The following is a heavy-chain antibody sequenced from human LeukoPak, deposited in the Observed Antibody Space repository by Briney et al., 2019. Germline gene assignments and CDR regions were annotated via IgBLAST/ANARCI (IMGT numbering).Heavy chain of an antibody. CDR1: GYTFTSYY. CDR2: INPSGGST. D-gene: IGHD2-2*02. V-gene: IGHV1-46*01. CDR3: ACHLGYCSGTSCYRSFTSYYYSGMDV. Sequence: ASVKVSCKASGYTFTSYYMHWVRQAPGQGLEWMGIINPSGGSTSYAQKFQGRVTMTRDTSTSTVYMELSSLRSEDTAVYYCACHLGYCSGTSCYRSFTSYYYSGMDVWAKGPRSPFP. J-gene: IGHJ6*02.